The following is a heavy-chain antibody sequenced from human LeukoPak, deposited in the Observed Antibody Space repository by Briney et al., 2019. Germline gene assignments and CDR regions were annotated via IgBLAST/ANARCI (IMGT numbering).Heavy chain of an antibody. Sequence: PGGSLRLSCAASGFTFSSYAMSWVRQVPGKGLEWVSVIAGGGSSTYYADSVKGRFTISRDNAKNSLYLQMNSLRAEDTAVYYCARVHYGMDVWGQGTTVTVSS. J-gene: IGHJ6*02. CDR3: ARVHYGMDV. V-gene: IGHV3-23*01. CDR2: IAGGGSST. CDR1: GFTFSSYA.